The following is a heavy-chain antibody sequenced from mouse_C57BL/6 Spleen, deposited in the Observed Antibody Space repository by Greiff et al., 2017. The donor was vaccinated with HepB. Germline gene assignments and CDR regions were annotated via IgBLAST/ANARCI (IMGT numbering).Heavy chain of an antibody. CDR1: GYAFSSYW. J-gene: IGHJ2*01. Sequence: QVQLQQSGAELVKPGASVKISCKASGYAFSSYWMNWVKQRPGKGLEWIGQIYPGDGDTNYNGKFKGKATLTADKSSSTAYMQLSSLTSEDSAVYFCARGADYYGSSDYWGQGTTLTVSS. V-gene: IGHV1-80*01. CDR2: IYPGDGDT. D-gene: IGHD1-1*01. CDR3: ARGADYYGSSDY.